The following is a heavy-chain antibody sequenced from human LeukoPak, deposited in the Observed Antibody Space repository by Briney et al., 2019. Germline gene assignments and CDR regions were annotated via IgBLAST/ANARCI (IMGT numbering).Heavy chain of an antibody. CDR3: ARSTSKSGIVVAGTN. CDR2: INGDGSST. CDR1: GFTFSSYW. Sequence: PGGSLRLSCAASGFTFSSYWMHWVRHAPGKGLVWVSRINGDGSSTSYSDSVKGRFTISRDHAKNTLYLQMNSLRAEDTAVYYCARSTSKSGIVVAGTNWGQGTLVTVSS. D-gene: IGHD6-19*01. V-gene: IGHV3-74*01. J-gene: IGHJ4*02.